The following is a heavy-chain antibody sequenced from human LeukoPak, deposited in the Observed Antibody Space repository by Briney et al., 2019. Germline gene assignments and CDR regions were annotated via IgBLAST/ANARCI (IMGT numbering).Heavy chain of an antibody. CDR3: ARHENRGNEYYYYYYMDV. D-gene: IGHD1-1*01. Sequence: GESLKISCKGSGCSFTSYWIGWVRQMPGKGLEWMGIIYPGDSDTRYSPSFQGQVTISADKSISTAYLQWSSLKASDTAMYYCARHENRGNEYYYYYYMDVWGKGTTVTVSS. CDR1: GCSFTSYW. V-gene: IGHV5-51*01. J-gene: IGHJ6*03. CDR2: IYPGDSDT.